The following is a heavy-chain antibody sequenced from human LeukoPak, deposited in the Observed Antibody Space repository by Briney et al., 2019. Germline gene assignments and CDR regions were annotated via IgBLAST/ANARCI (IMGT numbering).Heavy chain of an antibody. V-gene: IGHV3-48*03. D-gene: IGHD3-10*02. CDR1: GFTFSSYE. CDR2: ISSSGSTI. Sequence: GGSLRLSCAASGFTFSSYEMNWVRQAPGKGLEWVSYISSSGSTIYDAGSVQGRFTISRDNAQNSLYLQMSSLRAEDTAVYYCARNVYNFDYWGQGTLVTVSS. J-gene: IGHJ4*02. CDR3: ARNVYNFDY.